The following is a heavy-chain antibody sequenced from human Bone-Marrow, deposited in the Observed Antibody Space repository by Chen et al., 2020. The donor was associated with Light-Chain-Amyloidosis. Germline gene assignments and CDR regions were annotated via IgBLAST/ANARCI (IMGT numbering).Heavy chain of an antibody. CDR2: IHSEGTST. J-gene: IGHJ4*02. CDR3: VRDGTPTAVSRYFDY. CDR1: GFYFSHYL. V-gene: IGHV3-74*01. D-gene: IGHD2-21*02. Sequence: EVQLVESGGEVVQPGGSLRLSCAASGFYFSHYLMHWVRQAPGKGLVWVSRIHSEGTSTAYAESVKGRFTISRDNAKNTVYLQMNSLRVEDTAMYFCVRDGTPTAVSRYFDYWGQGTPVTVSS.